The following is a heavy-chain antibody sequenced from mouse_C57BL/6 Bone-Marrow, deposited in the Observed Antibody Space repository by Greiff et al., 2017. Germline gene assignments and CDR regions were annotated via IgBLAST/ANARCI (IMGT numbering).Heavy chain of an antibody. Sequence: QVQLQQPGAELVMPGASVKLSCKASGYTFTSYWMHWVKQRPGQGLEWIGEIDPSDSYTNYNQKFKGKSTLTVAKSSSTAYMQLSSLTSEDSAVYYCASDSSGYYWFAYWGQGTLVTVSA. V-gene: IGHV1-69*01. CDR1: GYTFTSYW. J-gene: IGHJ3*01. CDR3: ASDSSGYYWFAY. D-gene: IGHD3-2*02. CDR2: IDPSDSYT.